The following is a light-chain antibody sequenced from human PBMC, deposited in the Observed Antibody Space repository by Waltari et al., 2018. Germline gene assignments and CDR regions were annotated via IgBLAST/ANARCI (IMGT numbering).Light chain of an antibody. CDR2: AAS. J-gene: IGKJ2*01. CDR3: LQDYNYPYT. V-gene: IGKV1-6*01. Sequence: AIQMTQSPSSLSASVGDSVTITGRASQAIRNALGWYQQTPGRAPKLLIFAASSLQSGVPSRFSGSGSGTDFTLTITSLQPEDFATYYCLQDYNYPYTFGRGTKLEIK. CDR1: QAIRNA.